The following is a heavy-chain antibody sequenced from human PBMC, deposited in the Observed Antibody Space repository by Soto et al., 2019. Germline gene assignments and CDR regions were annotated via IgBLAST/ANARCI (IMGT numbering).Heavy chain of an antibody. J-gene: IGHJ4*02. Sequence: QVQLVQSGAEVKKPGASVKVSCKASGYTFTSYGISWVRQAPGQGLEWMGLISAYNGNTNYAQKPQDRVTMTTETSTNTAYMELRSLESDDTAVYYCVRDDGSGYDSRKDYWGQGTLVTVSS. CDR3: VRDDGSGYDSRKDY. D-gene: IGHD5-12*01. V-gene: IGHV1-18*04. CDR1: GYTFTSYG. CDR2: ISAYNGNT.